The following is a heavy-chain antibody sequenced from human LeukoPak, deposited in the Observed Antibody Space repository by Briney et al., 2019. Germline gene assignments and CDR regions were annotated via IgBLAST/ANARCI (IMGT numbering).Heavy chain of an antibody. CDR2: IYYSGST. V-gene: IGHV4-59*01. Sequence: PSETLSLTCTVSGGSISSYYWSWIRQPPGKGLEWIGYIYYSGSTNYNPSLKSRVTISVGTSKNQFSLKLSSVTTADTAVYYCTRGAGWLIDYWGQGILVTVSS. J-gene: IGHJ4*02. CDR3: TRGAGWLIDY. CDR1: GGSISSYY. D-gene: IGHD3-16*01.